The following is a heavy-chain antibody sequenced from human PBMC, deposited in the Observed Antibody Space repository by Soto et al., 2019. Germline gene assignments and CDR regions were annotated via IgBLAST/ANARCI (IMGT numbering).Heavy chain of an antibody. J-gene: IGHJ4*02. D-gene: IGHD6-6*01. V-gene: IGHV1-46*01. CDR2: INPSLGRA. CDR1: GFSFTANH. CDR3: ARAPYSSTSFFFDY. Sequence: ASVKVSCKTSGFSFTANHIHWLRQAPGQGLEWMGVINPSLGRANYAQKFQDRVAMTWDTSTTTVYMELSGLRSDDTAVYYCARAPYSSTSFFFDYWGQGALVTVSS.